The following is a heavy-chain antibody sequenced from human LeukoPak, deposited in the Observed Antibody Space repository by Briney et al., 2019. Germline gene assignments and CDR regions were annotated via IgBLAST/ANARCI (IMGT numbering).Heavy chain of an antibody. J-gene: IGHJ5*02. D-gene: IGHD6-19*01. CDR2: IYYSGST. Sequence: SETLSLTCTVSGGSISSYYWSWLRQPPGKGLEWIGYIYYSGSTNYNPSLKSRVTISVDTSKNQFSLKLSSVTAADTAVYYCARDKQQWLVQYWFDPWGQGTLVTVSS. V-gene: IGHV4-59*01. CDR1: GGSISSYY. CDR3: ARDKQQWLVQYWFDP.